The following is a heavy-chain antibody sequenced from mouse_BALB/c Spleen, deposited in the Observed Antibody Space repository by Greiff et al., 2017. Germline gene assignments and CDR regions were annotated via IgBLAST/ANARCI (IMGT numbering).Heavy chain of an antibody. CDR3: ARYYYGSFAY. V-gene: IGHV1-82*01. D-gene: IGHD1-1*01. CDR1: GYAFSSSW. J-gene: IGHJ3*01. CDR2: IYPGDGDT. Sequence: QVQLKESGPELVKPGASVKISCKASGYAFSSSWMNWVKQRPGQGLEWIGRIYPGDGDTNYNGKFKGKATLTADKSSSTAYMQLSSLTSVDSAVYFCARYYYGSFAYWGQGTLVTVSA.